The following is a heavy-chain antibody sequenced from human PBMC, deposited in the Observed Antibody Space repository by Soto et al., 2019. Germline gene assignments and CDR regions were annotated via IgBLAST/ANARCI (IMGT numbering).Heavy chain of an antibody. J-gene: IGHJ6*02. D-gene: IGHD3-10*01. CDR1: GYSFTSYW. CDR2: IDPSDSYT. V-gene: IGHV5-10-1*01. Sequence: PGESLKISCKGSGYSFTSYWISWVRQMPGKGLEWMGRIDPSDSYTNYSPSFQGHVTISADKSISTAYLQWSSLKASDTAMYYCARGGYGSGSNSYYYYYGMDVWGQGTTVTVSS. CDR3: ARGGYGSGSNSYYYYYGMDV.